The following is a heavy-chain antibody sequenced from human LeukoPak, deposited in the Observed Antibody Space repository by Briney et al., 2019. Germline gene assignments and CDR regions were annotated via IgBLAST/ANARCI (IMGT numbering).Heavy chain of an antibody. CDR1: GFTFSSYA. J-gene: IGHJ4*02. D-gene: IGHD5-12*01. V-gene: IGHV3-23*01. CDR2: ISGSGGST. CDR3: ASTWDIRYYFDY. Sequence: PGGSLTLSCAASGFTFSSYAMSWVRQAPGKGLEWVSAISGSGGSTYYADSVKGRFTISRDNSKNTLYLQMNSLRAEDTAVYYCASTWDIRYYFDYWGQGTLVTVSS.